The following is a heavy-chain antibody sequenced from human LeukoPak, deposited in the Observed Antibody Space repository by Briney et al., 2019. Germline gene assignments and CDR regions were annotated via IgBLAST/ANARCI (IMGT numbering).Heavy chain of an antibody. CDR3: ARTDAPNSYSSGWYVPAGRILRGVYYFDY. D-gene: IGHD6-19*01. J-gene: IGHJ4*02. CDR1: GYTFTSYG. Sequence: ASVKVSCKASGYTFTSYGISWVRQAPGQGLEWMGWISAYNGNTNYAQKLQGRVTMTTDTSTSTAYMELRSLRSDDTAVYYRARTDAPNSYSSGWYVPAGRILRGVYYFDYWGQGTLVTVSS. CDR2: ISAYNGNT. V-gene: IGHV1-18*01.